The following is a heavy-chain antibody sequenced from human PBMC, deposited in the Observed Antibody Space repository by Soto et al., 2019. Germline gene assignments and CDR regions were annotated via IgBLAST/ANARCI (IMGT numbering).Heavy chain of an antibody. J-gene: IGHJ4*02. V-gene: IGHV3-30*18. CDR1: GFAFKSYG. CDR3: VKDSWWLVSFDH. Sequence: QVQLVESGGGGVQPGRSLRLTCAASGFAFKSYGMHWVRQAPGRGLEWVAAISYDGGHMYYGDSVKGRFTISRDNSKNTLYLQMTSLRPEDTAGYHCVKDSWWLVSFDHWGQGTLVTVSS. D-gene: IGHD6-19*01. CDR2: ISYDGGHM.